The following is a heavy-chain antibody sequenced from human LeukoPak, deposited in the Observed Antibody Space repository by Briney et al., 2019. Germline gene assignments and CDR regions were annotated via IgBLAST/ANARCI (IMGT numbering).Heavy chain of an antibody. CDR2: INHSGIT. Sequence: PSETLTLTCAVYGGSFSGYYWSWVRQPPGKGLEWMGEINHSGITNYNPSLKSRVTISLDTSKNQFSLSLNSVTAADTAVYYCARGPYTGLFGSWGRGTLVTVSS. V-gene: IGHV4-34*01. J-gene: IGHJ4*02. CDR1: GGSFSGYY. D-gene: IGHD2-2*02. CDR3: ARGPYTGLFGS.